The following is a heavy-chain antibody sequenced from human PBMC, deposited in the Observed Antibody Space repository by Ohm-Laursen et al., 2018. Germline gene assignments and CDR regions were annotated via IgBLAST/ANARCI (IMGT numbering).Heavy chain of an antibody. CDR1: GGSIRGYY. V-gene: IGHV4-59*08. Sequence: SDTLSLTWTVFGGSIRGYYWSWIRQPPGKGLEWIGYIYYSGTTNYNPSLKSRVTISVDTSKNQFSLKLRSVTAADTAVYYCARRLPIFGVVSYFDYWGQGTLVTVSS. CDR2: IYYSGTT. D-gene: IGHD3-3*01. CDR3: ARRLPIFGVVSYFDY. J-gene: IGHJ4*02.